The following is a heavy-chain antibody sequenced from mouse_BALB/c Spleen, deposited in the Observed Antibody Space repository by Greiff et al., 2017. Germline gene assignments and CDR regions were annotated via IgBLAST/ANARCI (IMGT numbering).Heavy chain of an antibody. V-gene: IGHV5-9-3*01. CDR2: ISSGGSYT. J-gene: IGHJ4*01. CDR1: GFTFSSYA. CDR3: ARRSSDYGYDEGYAMDY. Sequence: DVQLVESGGGLVKPGGSLKLSCAASGFTFSSYAMSWVRQTPEKRLEWVATISSGGSYTYYPDSVKGRFTISRDNAKNTLYLQMSSLRSEDTAMYYCARRSSDYGYDEGYAMDYWGQGTSVTVSS. D-gene: IGHD2-2*01.